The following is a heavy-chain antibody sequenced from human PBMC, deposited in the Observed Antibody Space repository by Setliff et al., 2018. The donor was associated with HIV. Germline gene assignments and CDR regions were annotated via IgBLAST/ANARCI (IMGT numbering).Heavy chain of an antibody. V-gene: IGHV4-59*01. D-gene: IGHD3-16*01. CDR1: GGSISGSV. CDR2: IYYMGRT. CDR3: AREGGDYFYVMDI. Sequence: LSLTCTVSGGSISGSVWSWIRQPPGKGLEFVGYIYYMGRTTYNPSLKSRLTISVDKSKSQFSLKVRSVTAADTAVYYCAREGGDYFYVMDIWGQGTTVTVSS. J-gene: IGHJ6*02.